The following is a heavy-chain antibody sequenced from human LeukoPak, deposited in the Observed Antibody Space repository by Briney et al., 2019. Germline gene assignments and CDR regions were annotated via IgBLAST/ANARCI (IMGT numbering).Heavy chain of an antibody. J-gene: IGHJ4*02. CDR1: GFTFSSYA. V-gene: IGHV3-23*01. D-gene: IGHD3-10*01. CDR2: INGSGGST. CDR3: AKQYYYGSGSYYPFDY. Sequence: SGGSLRLSCAASGFTFSSYAMSWVRQAPGKGLEWVSAINGSGGSTYYADSVKGRFTTSRDNSKNTLYLQMNSLRAEDTAVYYCAKQYYYGSGSYYPFDYWGQGTLVTVSS.